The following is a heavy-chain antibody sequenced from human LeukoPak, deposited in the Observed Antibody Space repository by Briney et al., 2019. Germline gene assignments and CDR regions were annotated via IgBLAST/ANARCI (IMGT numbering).Heavy chain of an antibody. CDR3: AKEGSSSWYFVDY. CDR2: ISSSGRTI. V-gene: IGHV3-11*01. J-gene: IGHJ4*02. D-gene: IGHD6-13*01. CDR1: GFTFSDYY. Sequence: GGSLRLSCAASGFTFSDYYMSWIRQAPGKGLEWVSYISSSGRTIYYADSVKGRFTISRDNSKNTLYLQMNSLRAEDTAVYYCAKEGSSSWYFVDYWGQGTLVTVSS.